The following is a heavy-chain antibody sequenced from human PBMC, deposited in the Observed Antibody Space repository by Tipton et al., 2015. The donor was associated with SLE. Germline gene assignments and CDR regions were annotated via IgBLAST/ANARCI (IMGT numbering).Heavy chain of an antibody. CDR2: NFYGGDT. Sequence: TLSLTCTVSGAFINSYSWTWIRQPPGKGLEWIGHNFYGGDTEYNPSLRSRVTISADTSKNQFSLKLTSVTAADTAVYYCARATDWNLSPDVWGKGTTVTVSS. CDR1: GAFINSYS. J-gene: IGHJ6*04. CDR3: ARATDWNLSPDV. V-gene: IGHV4-59*12. D-gene: IGHD1-7*01.